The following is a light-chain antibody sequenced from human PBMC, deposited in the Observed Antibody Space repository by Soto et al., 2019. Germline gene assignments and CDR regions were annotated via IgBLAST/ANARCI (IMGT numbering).Light chain of an antibody. J-gene: IGKJ4*02. CDR2: NAS. CDR1: QSVRSY. V-gene: IGKV1-5*03. CDR3: QQYNSYPHT. Sequence: DIQMTQSPSSLSASVSERVTITCRASQSVRSYLAWYQQKPGKAPKLLIYNASSLESGVPSRFSGSGSGTEFTLTISSLQPDDFATYYCQQYNSYPHTFGGGTKVDI.